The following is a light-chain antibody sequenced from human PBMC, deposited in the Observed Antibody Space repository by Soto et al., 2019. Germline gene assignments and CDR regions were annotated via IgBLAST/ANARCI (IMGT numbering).Light chain of an antibody. CDR1: SGHSNYA. J-gene: IGLJ2*01. Sequence: QLVLTRSPSASASLGASVKLTCTLSSGHSNYAIAWHQQQSEKGPRYPMKLNSDGSHSKGDGIPDRFSGSSSGAERYLTISSLQSEDEADYYCQTWGSGIVVFGGGTKLTVL. CDR3: QTWGSGIVV. CDR2: LNSDGSH. V-gene: IGLV4-69*01.